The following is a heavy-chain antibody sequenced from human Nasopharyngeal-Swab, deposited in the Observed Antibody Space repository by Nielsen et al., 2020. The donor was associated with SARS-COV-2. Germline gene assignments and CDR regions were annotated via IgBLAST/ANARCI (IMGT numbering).Heavy chain of an antibody. J-gene: IGHJ6*03. Sequence: WVRHAPGQGLEWLGGFDPEDVETIYAQKFQGRVTMTEDTSTDTAYMELSSLRSEDTAVYYCATIEISGKGAYYYYMDVWGKGTTVTVSS. V-gene: IGHV1-24*01. D-gene: IGHD3-10*01. CDR2: FDPEDVET. CDR3: ATIEISGKGAYYYYMDV.